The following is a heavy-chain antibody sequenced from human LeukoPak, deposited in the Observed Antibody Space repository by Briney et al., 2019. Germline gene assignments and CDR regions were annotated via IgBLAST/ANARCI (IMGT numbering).Heavy chain of an antibody. V-gene: IGHV3-21*01. D-gene: IGHD3-9*01. CDR1: GFTFSSYW. CDR2: ITASSTAI. Sequence: GGSPRLSCAASGFTFSSYWMSWVRQAPGKGLEWVSSITASSTAIYSADSVKGRFTISRDNAKNFLYLQMNSLRAEDTAVYYCARTYYDILTGYNPYFDYWGQGILVTVSS. J-gene: IGHJ4*02. CDR3: ARTYYDILTGYNPYFDY.